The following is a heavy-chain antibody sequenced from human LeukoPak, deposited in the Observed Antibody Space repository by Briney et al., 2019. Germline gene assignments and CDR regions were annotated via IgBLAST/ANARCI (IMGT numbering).Heavy chain of an antibody. CDR2: ISTDGDIK. CDR3: ANEWLRHGYYYAMDF. J-gene: IGHJ6*02. V-gene: IGHV3-30*18. D-gene: IGHD5-12*01. CDR1: GFSFSSYD. Sequence: PGRSLRLSCAASGFSFSSYDMHWVRQAPGKGLEWVAAISTDGDIKIYTDSVKGRFTISRDNSKNTLYLQMNSLRAEDTAVYYCANEWLRHGYYYAMDFWGQGTTVTVSS.